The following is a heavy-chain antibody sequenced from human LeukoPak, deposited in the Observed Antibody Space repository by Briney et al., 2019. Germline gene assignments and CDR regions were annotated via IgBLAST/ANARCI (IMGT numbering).Heavy chain of an antibody. V-gene: IGHV4-30-2*01. CDR1: GGSISSGGYY. Sequence: SETLSLTCTVSGGSISSGGYYWSWIRQPPGKGLEWIGYIYHSGSTYYNPSLKSRVTISVDRSKNQFSLKLSSVTAADTAVYYCFGSGSYYNVGGDYWGQGTLVTVSS. CDR2: IYHSGST. CDR3: FGSGSYYNVGGDY. D-gene: IGHD3-10*01. J-gene: IGHJ4*02.